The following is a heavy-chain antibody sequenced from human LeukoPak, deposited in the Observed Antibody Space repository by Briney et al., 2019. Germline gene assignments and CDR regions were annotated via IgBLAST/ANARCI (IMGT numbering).Heavy chain of an antibody. CDR1: GGSISSSSYY. CDR2: IYYSGST. Sequence: TASETLSLTCTVSGGSISSSSYYWGWIRQPPGKGLEWIGSIYYSGSTYYNPSLKSRVTISVDTSKNQFSLKLSSVTAADTAVYYCARQSLLLRFLEWLPYYYYYGMDVWGQGTTVTVSS. J-gene: IGHJ6*02. D-gene: IGHD3-3*01. CDR3: ARQSLLLRFLEWLPYYYYYGMDV. V-gene: IGHV4-39*01.